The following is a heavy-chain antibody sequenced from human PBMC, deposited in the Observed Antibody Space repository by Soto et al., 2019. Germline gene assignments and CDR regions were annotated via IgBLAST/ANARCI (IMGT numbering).Heavy chain of an antibody. CDR1: GGSFSGYY. J-gene: IGHJ6*03. CDR3: ARGRGMVRGVIITSYYYMDV. V-gene: IGHV4-34*01. Sequence: SETLSLTCAVYGGSFSGYYWSWIRQPPGRGLEWIGEINHSGSTNYNPSLKSRVTISVDTSKNQFSLKLSSVTAADTAVYYCARGRGMVRGVIITSYYYMDVWGKGTTVTV. D-gene: IGHD3-10*01. CDR2: INHSGST.